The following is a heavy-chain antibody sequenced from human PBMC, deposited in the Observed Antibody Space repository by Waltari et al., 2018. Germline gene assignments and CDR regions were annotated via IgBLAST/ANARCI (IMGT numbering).Heavy chain of an antibody. Sequence: EVQLVESGGGLVKPGGSLRLSCAASGFTFSSYTMNWVRQAPGKGLEWVSSITSGSSYIYHADSLKGRFTISRDNAKNSLYLQMNSLRAEDTAVYYCARDQGYYDFVNWGQGTLVTVSS. CDR1: GFTFSSYT. CDR3: ARDQGYYDFVN. CDR2: ITSGSSYI. V-gene: IGHV3-21*01. D-gene: IGHD3-3*01. J-gene: IGHJ4*02.